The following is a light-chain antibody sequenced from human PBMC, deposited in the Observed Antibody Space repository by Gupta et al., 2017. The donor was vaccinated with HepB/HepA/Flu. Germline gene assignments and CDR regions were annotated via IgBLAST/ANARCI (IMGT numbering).Light chain of an antibody. CDR3: QQKNNCPIT. CDR1: QSVSSN. V-gene: IGKV3-15*01. Sequence: EIVMTQSPATLSVSPGERATLSCRASQSVSSNLAWYQQKPGQAPRLLIYGASTRATVIPARFSGSGSGTEFTLTITSRQSEDFAVYYCQQKNNCPITFGGGTKVDIK. J-gene: IGKJ4*01. CDR2: GAS.